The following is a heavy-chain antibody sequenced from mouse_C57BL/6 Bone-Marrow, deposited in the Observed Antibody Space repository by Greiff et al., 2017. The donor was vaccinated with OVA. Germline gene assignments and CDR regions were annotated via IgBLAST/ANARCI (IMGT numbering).Heavy chain of an antibody. V-gene: IGHV5-17*01. J-gene: IGHJ1*03. CDR1: GFTFSDYG. D-gene: IGHD2-1*01. Sequence: EVQLVESGGGLVKPGGSLKLSCAASGFTFSDYGMHWVRQAPETGLEWVAYISSGSSTIYYADKVKGRFTISRDNAKNTLFLQMTSLRSEDPAMYDGARKGGNCVYWYLDVWGTGTTVTVSS. CDR3: ARKGGNCVYWYLDV. CDR2: ISSGSSTI.